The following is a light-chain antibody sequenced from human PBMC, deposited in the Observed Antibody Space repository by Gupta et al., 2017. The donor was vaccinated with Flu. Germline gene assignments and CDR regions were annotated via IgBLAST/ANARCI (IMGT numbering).Light chain of an antibody. CDR1: KIGEKY. V-gene: IGLV3-1*01. CDR2: QDS. Sequence: SYELTQPPSVSVSPGQTASFTCAGDKIGEKYACWYQQKPGQSPVRVIYQDSKRPSGIPDRFSGSATGTTATLXIXGTQAMXDDDYYCQAWDSSTGVFGGGTKLTVL. J-gene: IGLJ3*02. CDR3: QAWDSSTGV.